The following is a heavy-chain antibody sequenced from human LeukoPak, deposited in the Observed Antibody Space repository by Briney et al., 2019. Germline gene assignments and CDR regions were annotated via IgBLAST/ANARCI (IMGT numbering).Heavy chain of an antibody. D-gene: IGHD5-18*01. Sequence: ASVKVSCKASGYTFTSYGISWVRQAPGQGLEWMGWISAYNGNTNYAQKLQGRVTTTTDTSTSTAYMELRSLRSDDTAVYYCARDLQLWSTADYWGQGTLVTVSS. CDR1: GYTFTSYG. CDR3: ARDLQLWSTADY. CDR2: ISAYNGNT. V-gene: IGHV1-18*01. J-gene: IGHJ4*02.